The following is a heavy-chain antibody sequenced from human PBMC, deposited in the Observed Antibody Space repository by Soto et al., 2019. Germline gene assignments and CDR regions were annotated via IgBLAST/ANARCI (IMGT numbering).Heavy chain of an antibody. CDR2: ISAYNGNT. CDR1: GYTFTSYC. Sequence: ASVKVSCKPSGYTFTSYCMSWVRQAPGQGLEWMGWISAYNGNTNYAQKLQGRVTMTTDTSTSTAYMELRSLRSDDTAVYYCAREGYGRVFDYWGQGTLVTVSS. V-gene: IGHV1-18*04. J-gene: IGHJ4*02. CDR3: AREGYGRVFDY. D-gene: IGHD5-18*01.